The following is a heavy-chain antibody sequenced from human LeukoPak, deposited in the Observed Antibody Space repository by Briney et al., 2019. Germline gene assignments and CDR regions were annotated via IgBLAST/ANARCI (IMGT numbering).Heavy chain of an antibody. CDR3: ANARTITIFGVVIQSNTYQTDY. CDR1: VFAFSSQA. D-gene: IGHD3-3*01. CDR2: ISDSGRIT. Sequence: GGSLRLSCAASVFAFSSQAMGWVRQAPGKGLEWGSVISDSGRITYYADSVKGRFNISRDNSKKTLFLQMNSLRAEDTAVYYCANARTITIFGVVIQSNTYQTDYWGQGTLVTVSS. J-gene: IGHJ4*02. V-gene: IGHV3-23*01.